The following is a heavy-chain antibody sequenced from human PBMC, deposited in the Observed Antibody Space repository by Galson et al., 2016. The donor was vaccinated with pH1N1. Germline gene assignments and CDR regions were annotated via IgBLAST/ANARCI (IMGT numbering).Heavy chain of an antibody. V-gene: IGHV3-21*01. Sequence: SLRLSCAASGFTFSSYVMNWVRQAPGKGLAWVSSISSSSTYIYYADSVRGRLTISRDNAKNSLYLQMNSLRAEDTAIYYCARALYYGGNSIAFDVWGQGTMVTVSS. CDR1: GFTFSSYV. D-gene: IGHD4-23*01. J-gene: IGHJ3*01. CDR2: ISSSSTYI. CDR3: ARALYYGGNSIAFDV.